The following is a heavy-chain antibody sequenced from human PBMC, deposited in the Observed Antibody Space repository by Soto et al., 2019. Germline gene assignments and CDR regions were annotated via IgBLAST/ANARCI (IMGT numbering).Heavy chain of an antibody. Sequence: GGSLRLSCAASGFTFSTYAMAWVRQAPGKGLEWVSGVSASGLNTDYADHVKGRFYISRDNSKSTVSLHMNSLRAEDTAVYYCARVDLNYEAYYYYGMDVWGQGTPVTVSS. CDR1: GFTFSTYA. CDR2: VSASGLNT. CDR3: ARVDLNYEAYYYYGMDV. J-gene: IGHJ6*02. D-gene: IGHD1-7*01. V-gene: IGHV3-23*01.